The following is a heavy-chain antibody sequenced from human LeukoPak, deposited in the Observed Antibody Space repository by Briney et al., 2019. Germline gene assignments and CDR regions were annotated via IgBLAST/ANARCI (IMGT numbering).Heavy chain of an antibody. CDR1: GFTITTHW. Sequence: GGSLRLSCGASGFTITTHWIHWVRQAPGKGLVWVSRIKPDGSDTNYADSVKGRFTISRDNAKNSLYLQMNSLRAEDTAVYYCARADSSSWYRAEYFQHWGQGTLVTVSS. CDR2: IKPDGSDT. V-gene: IGHV3-74*01. CDR3: ARADSSSWYRAEYFQH. D-gene: IGHD6-13*01. J-gene: IGHJ1*01.